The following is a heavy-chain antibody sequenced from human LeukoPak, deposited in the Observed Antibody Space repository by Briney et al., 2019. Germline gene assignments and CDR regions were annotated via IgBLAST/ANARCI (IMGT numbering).Heavy chain of an antibody. CDR3: ARPERKRTYYYGSGSYSKGYYFDY. CDR2: INHSGST. D-gene: IGHD3-10*01. Sequence: PSETLSLTCTVSGGSISSSSYYWGWIRQPPGKGLEWIGEINHSGSTNYNPSLKSRVTISVDTSKNQFSLKLSSVTAADTAVYYCARPERKRTYYYGSGSYSKGYYFDYWGQGTLVTVSS. J-gene: IGHJ4*02. V-gene: IGHV4-39*07. CDR1: GGSISSSSYY.